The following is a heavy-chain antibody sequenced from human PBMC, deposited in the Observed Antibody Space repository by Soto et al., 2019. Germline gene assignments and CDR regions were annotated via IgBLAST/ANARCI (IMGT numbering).Heavy chain of an antibody. CDR1: GFTFSSYG. V-gene: IGHV3-33*01. J-gene: IGHJ4*02. CDR2: IWYDGSNK. Sequence: QSGGSLRLACAASGFTFSSYGMHWVRQAPGKGLEWVAVIWYDGSNKYYADSVKGRFTISRDNSKNTLYLQMNSLRAEDTAVYYCARDSGDGYVYYFDYWGQGTLVTVSS. D-gene: IGHD2-21*01. CDR3: ARDSGDGYVYYFDY.